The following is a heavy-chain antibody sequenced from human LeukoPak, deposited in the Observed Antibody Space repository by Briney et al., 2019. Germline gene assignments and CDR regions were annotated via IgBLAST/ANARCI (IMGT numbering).Heavy chain of an antibody. D-gene: IGHD1-26*01. V-gene: IGHV1-69*05. CDR2: IIPIFGTA. CDR1: GGTFSSYA. J-gene: IGHJ3*02. CDR3: ARGARARRWDDACDI. Sequence: SVTVSCKASGGTFSSYAISWVRQAPGQGRDWVGWIIPIFGTANYAQKLQGRVTLTTDESTSTAYMEVSSLRSEDTAVYYCARGARARRWDDACDIWGQGKMVTVSS.